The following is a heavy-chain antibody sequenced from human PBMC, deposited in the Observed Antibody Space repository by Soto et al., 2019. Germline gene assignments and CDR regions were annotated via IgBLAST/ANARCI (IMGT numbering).Heavy chain of an antibody. J-gene: IGHJ4*02. V-gene: IGHV3-30*04. CDR2: ISYDGSNK. CDR3: ARDRLRLGELSLLGYFDY. D-gene: IGHD3-16*02. CDR1: GFTFSRHT. Sequence: QVQLEESGGGVVQPGRSLRLSCAASGFTFSRHTMHWVRQALGKGLEWVASISYDGSNKYYADSVKGRFTISRDNSKNTLSVQMDSLRAEDTAVYYCARDRLRLGELSLLGYFDYWGQGTLVTVSS.